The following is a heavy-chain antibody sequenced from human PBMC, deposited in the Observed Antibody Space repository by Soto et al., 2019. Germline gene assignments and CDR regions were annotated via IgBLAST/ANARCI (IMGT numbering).Heavy chain of an antibody. J-gene: IGHJ4*02. D-gene: IGHD5-12*01. V-gene: IGHV1-18*01. CDR1: GYTPTDYN. CDR3: AGSRGYSGYDSDY. CDR2: ISAYNGNT. Sequence: QVQLVQSGAEVKQPGASVTVSCKASGYTPTDYNINWVRQAPGQGLEWMGWISAYNGNTKYAQKLQDRVTMTTDTSTSTAYMEVTSLRSEDTAVYYCAGSRGYSGYDSDYWGQGNLVTVSS.